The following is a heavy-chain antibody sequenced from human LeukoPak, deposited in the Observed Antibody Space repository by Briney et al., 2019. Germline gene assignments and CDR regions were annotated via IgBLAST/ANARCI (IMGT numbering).Heavy chain of an antibody. CDR3: ARNFRGLYFDY. V-gene: IGHV4-59*12. J-gene: IGHJ4*02. Sequence: PSETLSLTCTVSGGSISSYYWSWIRQPPGKGLEWIGYIYYSGSTNYNPSLKSRVTMSVDTSKNQFSLKLSSVTAADTAVYYCARNFRGLYFDYWGQGTLVTVSS. CDR1: GGSISSYY. CDR2: IYYSGST. D-gene: IGHD3-10*01.